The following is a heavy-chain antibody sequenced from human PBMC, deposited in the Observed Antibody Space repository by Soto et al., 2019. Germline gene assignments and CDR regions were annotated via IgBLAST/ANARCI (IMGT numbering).Heavy chain of an antibody. J-gene: IGHJ4*02. Sequence: SETLSVPCAVSCGSISRGGYSWSWIRQPPGKGLEYIGYIYHSGSTYYNPSLKSRVTISVDRSKNQFSLKLSSVTAADTAVYYCPKLPDYWGQGTLVIV. CDR3: PKLPDY. V-gene: IGHV4-30-2*01. D-gene: IGHD2-15*01. CDR1: CGSISRGGYS. CDR2: IYHSGST.